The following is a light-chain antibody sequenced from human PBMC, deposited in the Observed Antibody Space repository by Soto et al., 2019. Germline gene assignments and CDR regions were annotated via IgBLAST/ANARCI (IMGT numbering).Light chain of an antibody. V-gene: IGKV1-39*01. CDR1: QSITNY. CDR3: QQSYSTLWT. Sequence: DIQMTHSPSALSASVGDRVTITCRASQSITNYLNWYQQKPGKAPKLLIYAASSLQSGVPSRFSGSGSGTDFTLTISSLQPEDFATYYCQQSYSTLWTFGQGTKV. J-gene: IGKJ1*01. CDR2: AAS.